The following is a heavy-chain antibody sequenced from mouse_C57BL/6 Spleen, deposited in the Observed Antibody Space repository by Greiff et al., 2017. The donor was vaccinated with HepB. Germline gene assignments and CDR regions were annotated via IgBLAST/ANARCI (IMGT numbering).Heavy chain of an antibody. Sequence: EVKLQESGPELVKPGASVKISCKASGYSFTDYNMNWVKQSNGKSLEWIGVINPNYGTTSYNQKFKGKATLTVDQSSSTAYMQLNSLTSEDSAVYYCAREDSSGYEGVYFDYWGQGTTLTVSS. CDR2: INPNYGTT. CDR3: AREDSSGYEGVYFDY. CDR1: GYSFTDYN. D-gene: IGHD3-2*02. J-gene: IGHJ2*01. V-gene: IGHV1-39*01.